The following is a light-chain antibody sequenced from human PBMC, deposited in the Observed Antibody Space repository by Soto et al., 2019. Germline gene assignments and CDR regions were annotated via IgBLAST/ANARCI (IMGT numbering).Light chain of an antibody. Sequence: QSVLTQPASVSWSPGQSITSSCTGTSSDVGGYNYVSWYQQHPGKAPKLMIYDVSNRPSGVSNRFSGSKSGNTASLTLSGLQAEDEADYYCSSYTSSSALYVFGTGTKLPVL. V-gene: IGLV2-14*01. CDR1: SSDVGGYNY. CDR2: DVS. CDR3: SSYTSSSALYV. J-gene: IGLJ1*01.